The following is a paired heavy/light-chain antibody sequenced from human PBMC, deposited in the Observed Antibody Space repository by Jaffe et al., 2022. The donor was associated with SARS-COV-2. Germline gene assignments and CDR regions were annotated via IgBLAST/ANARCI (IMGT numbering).Heavy chain of an antibody. CDR3: ARGGSYGSGSYPAWTDS. Sequence: QVQLVQSESELKRPGASVKVSCKASGYTFTNFALTWVRQAPGRGLEWMGYINTKTGNPTFAQGFTRRFVFSLDASVSTSYLQINSLKAEDTAVYYCARGGSYGSGSYPAWTDSWGQGTLVTVSS. V-gene: IGHV7-4-1*02. J-gene: IGHJ4*02. D-gene: IGHD3-10*01. CDR2: INTKTGNP. CDR1: GYTFTNFA.
Light chain of an antibody. V-gene: IGLV4-60*03. CDR2: LGGGGDY. J-gene: IGLJ2*01. CDR1: SAHSSYN. Sequence: QPVLTQSSSASASLGSSVRLTCTLSSAHSSYNIAWHQQQPGKAPRYLMYLGGGGDYKTESGVPHRFSGSSSGADRYLTISNLQSEDEATYYCETWASETVVFGGGTKLNVL. CDR3: ETWASETVV.